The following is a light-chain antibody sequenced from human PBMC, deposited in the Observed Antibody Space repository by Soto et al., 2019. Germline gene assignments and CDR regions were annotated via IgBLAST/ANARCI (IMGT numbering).Light chain of an antibody. CDR1: RDIAHY. Sequence: DIQLTQSPSCLSASVGDRITITCQASRDIAHYLSWYQQKPGKAPQLLVYDASKLQTGVPSRFSGSASGTDFTFAISSLQPEDRATYFCQKYDDLPLTFGGGTKVEIK. V-gene: IGKV1-33*01. J-gene: IGKJ4*01. CDR2: DAS. CDR3: QKYDDLPLT.